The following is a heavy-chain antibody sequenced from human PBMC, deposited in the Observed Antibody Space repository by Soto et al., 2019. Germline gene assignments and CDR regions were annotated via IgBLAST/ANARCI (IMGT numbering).Heavy chain of an antibody. CDR3: AGRLTTAASLDY. CDR1: GFTVRNNH. D-gene: IGHD3-16*01. V-gene: IGHV3-53*01. Sequence: VQLVESGGGLIQPGGSLRLSCAASGFTVRNNHMTWVRQAAGKGLELVSFVYGGGSTSYADSVKGRFTISRDNSKNTLYLQMDSLRAEDTAIYYCAGRLTTAASLDYWGRGTLVTVSS. J-gene: IGHJ4*02. CDR2: VYGGGST.